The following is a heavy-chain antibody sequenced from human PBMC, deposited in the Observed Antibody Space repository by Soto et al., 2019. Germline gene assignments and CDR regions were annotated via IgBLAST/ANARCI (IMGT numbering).Heavy chain of an antibody. D-gene: IGHD5-18*01. CDR3: AKRRGYSYGYGWVLND. CDR2: ISGSGGST. CDR1: GFTFSSYA. Sequence: GGSQRLSCAASGFTFSSYAMSWVRQAPGKGLEWVSAISGSGGSTYYADSVKGRFTISRDNSKNTLYLQMNRLRAEDTAVYYCAKRRGYSYGYGWVLNDWGQGTLVTVSS. V-gene: IGHV3-23*01. J-gene: IGHJ4*02.